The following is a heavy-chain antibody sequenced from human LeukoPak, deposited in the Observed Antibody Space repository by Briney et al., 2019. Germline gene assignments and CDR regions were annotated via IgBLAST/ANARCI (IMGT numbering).Heavy chain of an antibody. J-gene: IGHJ6*02. CDR3: ARDPEYSSSKCYGCYYYGMDV. D-gene: IGHD6-6*01. CDR1: GYTFTGYY. V-gene: IGHV1-2*02. CDR2: INPNSGGT. Sequence: ASVKVSCKASGYTFTGYYMHWVRQAPGQGLEWMGWINPNSGGTNYAQKFQGRVTMTRDTSISTAYMELSRLRSDDMAVYYCARDPEYSSSKCYGCYYYGMDVWGQGTTVTVSS.